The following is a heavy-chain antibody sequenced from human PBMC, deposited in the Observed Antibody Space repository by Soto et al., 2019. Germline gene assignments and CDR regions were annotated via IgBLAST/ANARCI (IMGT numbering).Heavy chain of an antibody. V-gene: IGHV3-30-3*01. D-gene: IGHD1-26*01. CDR1: GFTFNSYY. CDR3: VRESVVRTTGGAFDI. Sequence: PGGSLRLSCAASGFTFNSYYMHWVRQAPGKGLEWVAVISDNGSSKYYGDSVKGRFTVSRDNSKNTLYLQMNSLRAEDTAVYFCVRESVVRTTGGAFDIWGQGTMVTVSS. CDR2: ISDNGSSK. J-gene: IGHJ3*02.